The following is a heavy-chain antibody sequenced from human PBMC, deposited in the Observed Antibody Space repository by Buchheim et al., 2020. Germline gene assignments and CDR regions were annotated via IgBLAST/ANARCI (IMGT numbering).Heavy chain of an antibody. CDR2: INSDGGTT. V-gene: IGHV3-74*01. Sequence: EVQLVASGGGLVQPGGSLRLSCAASGFTFSNYWMHWVRQTPGKGLVWVSHINSDGGTTNYADSVKGRVTISRDNAKSTLYLQMSSLRAEDTAVYYCARGRGVGLELRAVGYWGQGTL. J-gene: IGHJ4*02. D-gene: IGHD1-7*01. CDR3: ARGRGVGLELRAVGY. CDR1: GFTFSNYW.